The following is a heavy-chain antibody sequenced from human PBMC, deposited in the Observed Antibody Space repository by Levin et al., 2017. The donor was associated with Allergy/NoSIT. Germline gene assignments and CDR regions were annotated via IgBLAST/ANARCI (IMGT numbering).Heavy chain of an antibody. CDR3: AKDAGGWYKN. Sequence: SCAASGFTFSSYGMHWVRQAPGKGLEWVAVISYDGSNKYYADSVKGRFTISRDNSKNTLYLQMNSLRAEDTAVYYCAKDAGGWYKNWGQGTLVTVSS. CDR1: GFTFSSYG. V-gene: IGHV3-30*18. D-gene: IGHD6-19*01. J-gene: IGHJ4*02. CDR2: ISYDGSNK.